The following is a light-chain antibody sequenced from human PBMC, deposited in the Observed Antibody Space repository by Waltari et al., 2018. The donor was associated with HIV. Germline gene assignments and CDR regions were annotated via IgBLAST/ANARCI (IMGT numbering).Light chain of an antibody. CDR1: SSDVGAYNY. V-gene: IGLV2-14*03. J-gene: IGLJ2*01. Sequence: QSALTQPASVSGSPGQSITISCTGTSSDVGAYNYVSWYQLHPGKAPKLMIYDVSNRPSGVSDRFSASKSANTASLTIAGLQAEDEAHYYCSSYTSSSTVVFGGGTKLTVL. CDR3: SSYTSSSTVV. CDR2: DVS.